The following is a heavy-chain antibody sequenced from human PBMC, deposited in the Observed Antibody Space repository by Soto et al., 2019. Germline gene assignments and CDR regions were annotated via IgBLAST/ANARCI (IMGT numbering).Heavy chain of an antibody. D-gene: IGHD3-10*01. Sequence: HPGGSLRLSCAASGFTFSSYAMHWVRQAPGKGLEWVAVISYDGSNKYYADSVKGRFTISRDNSKNTLYLQMNSLRAEDTAVYYCAREDWFGEPRDPYYGMDVWGQGTTVTVSS. V-gene: IGHV3-30-3*01. J-gene: IGHJ6*02. CDR2: ISYDGSNK. CDR1: GFTFSSYA. CDR3: AREDWFGEPRDPYYGMDV.